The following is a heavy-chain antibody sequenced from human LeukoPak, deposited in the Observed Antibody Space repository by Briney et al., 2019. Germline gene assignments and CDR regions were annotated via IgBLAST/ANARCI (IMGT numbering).Heavy chain of an antibody. D-gene: IGHD1-26*01. J-gene: IGHJ4*02. CDR1: GGSISSGGYY. CDR3: ARGVVGATFDY. V-gene: IGHV4-61*08. CDR2: VYYNGNT. Sequence: PSETLSLTCTVSGGSISSGGYYWSWIRQPSGKGLEWIGYVYYNGNTNYNPSLKSRVTISVDTSKNQFSLKLSSVTAADTAMYYCARGVVGATFDYWGQGTLVTVSS.